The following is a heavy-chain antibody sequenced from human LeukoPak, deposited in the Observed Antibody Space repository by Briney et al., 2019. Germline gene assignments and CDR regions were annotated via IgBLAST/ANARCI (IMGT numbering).Heavy chain of an antibody. CDR1: GYTFTGYY. CDR2: INPNSGGT. V-gene: IGHV1-2*02. J-gene: IGHJ4*02. D-gene: IGHD2-15*01. CDR3: ARAKDIVVVVALDN. Sequence: ASVKVSCKASGYTFTGYYMHWVRQAPGQGLEWMGWINPNSGGTNYAQKFQGRVTMTRDTSISTAYMELSRLRSDDTAVYYCARAKDIVVVVALDNWGQGTLVTVSS.